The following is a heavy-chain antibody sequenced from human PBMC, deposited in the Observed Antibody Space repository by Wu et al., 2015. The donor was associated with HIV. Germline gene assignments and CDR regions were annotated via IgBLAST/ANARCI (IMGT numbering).Heavy chain of an antibody. CDR1: GGTFSSYA. J-gene: IGHJ3*02. V-gene: IGHV1-69*05. CDR3: AILVAAYSSGWHAFDI. D-gene: IGHD6-19*01. CDR2: IIPIFGTA. Sequence: QVQLVQSGAEVKKPGSSVKVSCKASGGTFSSYAISWVRQAPGQGLEWMGGIIPIFGTANYAQKFQGRVTITTDESTSTAYMELSSLRSEDTAVYYCAILVAAYSSGWHAFDIWGPRDNGHRLF.